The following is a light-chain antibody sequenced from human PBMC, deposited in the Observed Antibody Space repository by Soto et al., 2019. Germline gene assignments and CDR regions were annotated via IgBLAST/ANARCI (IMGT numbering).Light chain of an antibody. J-gene: IGLJ2*01. CDR1: SNDVGLYNY. CDR2: DVT. CDR3: SSYTSSSTLDVV. Sequence: QSALTQPASVSGSPGQSITISCTGSSNDVGLYNYVSWYQQHPGKAPKLVISDVTNRPSGVSDRFSGSKSGNTASLTISGLQAEDEADYYCSSYTSSSTLDVVFGGGTKLTVL. V-gene: IGLV2-14*03.